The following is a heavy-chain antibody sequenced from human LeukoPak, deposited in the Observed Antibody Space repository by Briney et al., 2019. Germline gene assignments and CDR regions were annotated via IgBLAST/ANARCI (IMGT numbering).Heavy chain of an antibody. CDR1: GYTFTDYY. CDR2: INPNSGGT. CDR3: AREERILGYCSGGSCYPVNLVDY. J-gene: IGHJ4*02. Sequence: ASVKVSCKASGYTFTDYYMHWVRQAPGQGLEWMGWINPNSGGTNYAQKFQGRVTMTRDTSISTAYMELSRLRSDDTAVYYCAREERILGYCSGGSCYPVNLVDYWGQGTLVTVSS. D-gene: IGHD2-15*01. V-gene: IGHV1-2*02.